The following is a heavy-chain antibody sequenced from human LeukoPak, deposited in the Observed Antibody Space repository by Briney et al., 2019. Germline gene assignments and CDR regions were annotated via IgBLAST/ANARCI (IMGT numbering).Heavy chain of an antibody. Sequence: PGGSLRLSCAASGFTFSNAWMSWVRQAPGKGLEWVGHIKSKADGGTTDYAAPVKGRFTISRDDSKNMLFLQMNSLKTEDTALYYCTTNYTDNYYYMDVWGIGTTVTVSS. V-gene: IGHV3-15*01. CDR3: TTNYTDNYYYMDV. CDR1: GFTFSNAW. CDR2: IKSKADGGTT. D-gene: IGHD1-7*01. J-gene: IGHJ6*03.